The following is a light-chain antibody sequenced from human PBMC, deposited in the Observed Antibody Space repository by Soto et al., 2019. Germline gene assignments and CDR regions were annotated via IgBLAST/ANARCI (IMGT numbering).Light chain of an antibody. CDR3: TSYAGASHGV. CDR2: DVS. J-gene: IGLJ2*01. Sequence: QSALTQPPSASGSPGQSVTLSCTGTSSDVGGYNYVSWYQQHPGKAPKLMIYDVSKRPSGVPDRFSGSKSGNTASLTVSGLQPEDEADYYCTSYAGASHGVLGGGTKLTGL. CDR1: SSDVGGYNY. V-gene: IGLV2-8*01.